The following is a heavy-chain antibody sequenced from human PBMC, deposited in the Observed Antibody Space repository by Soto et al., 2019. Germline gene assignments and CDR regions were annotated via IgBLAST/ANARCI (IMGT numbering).Heavy chain of an antibody. CDR3: GRGGYYDSSGSRNYHYYGMDV. J-gene: IGHJ6*02. CDR2: IIPIFGTA. D-gene: IGHD3-22*01. V-gene: IGHV1-69*13. CDR1: GGTFTNYA. Sequence: ASVKVSCKASGGTFTNYAFSWVRQAPGQGLEWLGGIIPIFGTADYAQKFQGRVTITADEPTSTVHMELSSLRSDDTAVYYCGRGGYYDSSGSRNYHYYGMDVWGQGTTVIVSS.